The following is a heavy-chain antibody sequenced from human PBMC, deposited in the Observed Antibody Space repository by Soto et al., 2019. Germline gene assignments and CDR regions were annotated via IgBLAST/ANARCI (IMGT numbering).Heavy chain of an antibody. D-gene: IGHD6-6*01. CDR3: ARDRLEYSSSGSRYFDL. V-gene: IGHV1-2*02. CDR1: GYTFTGYY. Sequence: HVQLVQSGAEVKKPGASVKVSCKASGYTFTGYYMHWVRQAPGQGLEWMGWINPNSGGTNYAQKFQDRVTMTRDTSISTAYMELSRMRSDDTAVYYCARDRLEYSSSGSRYFDLWGRGTLVTVSS. J-gene: IGHJ2*01. CDR2: INPNSGGT.